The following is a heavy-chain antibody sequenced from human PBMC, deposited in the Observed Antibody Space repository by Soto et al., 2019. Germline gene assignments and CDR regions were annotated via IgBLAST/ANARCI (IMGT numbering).Heavy chain of an antibody. D-gene: IGHD5-12*01. CDR1: GGSISGYY. J-gene: IGHJ4*02. Sequence: QVQLQESGPGLVKPSETLSLTCTVSGGSISGYYWSWIRQPPGKGLEWIGYIYYSGSTNYNPSLKSRVTISVDTSKNQFSLKVRSVTAADTAVYYCARATRYSGYEDFDYWGQGTLVTVAS. V-gene: IGHV4-59*08. CDR2: IYYSGST. CDR3: ARATRYSGYEDFDY.